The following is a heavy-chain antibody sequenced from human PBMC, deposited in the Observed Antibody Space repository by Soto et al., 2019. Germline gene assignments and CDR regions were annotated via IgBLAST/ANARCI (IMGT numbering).Heavy chain of an antibody. D-gene: IGHD5-12*01. V-gene: IGHV1-18*01. CDR3: ARTATIRAPLIPNYFDY. Sequence: QVQLVQSGAEVKKPGASVKVSCKASGYTFTSYGISWVRQAPGQGLEWMGWISAYNGNTNYAQKLQGRGTMTTDTSTSTAYMELRSLRSDDTAVYYCARTATIRAPLIPNYFDYWGQGTLVTVSS. J-gene: IGHJ4*02. CDR1: GYTFTSYG. CDR2: ISAYNGNT.